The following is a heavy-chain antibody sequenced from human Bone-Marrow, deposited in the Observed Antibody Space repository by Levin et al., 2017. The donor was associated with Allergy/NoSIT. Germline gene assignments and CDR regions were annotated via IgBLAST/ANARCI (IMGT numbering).Heavy chain of an antibody. CDR1: GGSISSGGYY. D-gene: IGHD3-10*01. V-gene: IGHV4-31*03. Sequence: SETLSLTCTVSGGSISSGGYYWSWIRQHPGKGLEWIGYIYYSGSTYYNPSLKSRVTISVDTSKNQFSLKLSSVTAADTAVYYCASLWFRDLDYWGQGTLVTVSS. CDR3: ASLWFRDLDY. CDR2: IYYSGST. J-gene: IGHJ4*02.